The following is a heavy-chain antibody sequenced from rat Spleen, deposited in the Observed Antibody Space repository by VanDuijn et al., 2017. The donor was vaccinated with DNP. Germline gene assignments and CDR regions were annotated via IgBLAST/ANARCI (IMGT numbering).Heavy chain of an antibody. J-gene: IGHJ2*01. CDR2: VNKDSSTI. CDR3: AKGPNYGGWSDYFDY. Sequence: EVKFVESGGGLVQPGRSLKLSCAASGFIFNDFWMGWVRQAPGKGLEWIGEVNKDSSTIKYTPSLTDKFTVSRDNAQNTLYLQMNKLGSEDTAIYHCAKGPNYGGWSDYFDYWGQGVMVTVSS. CDR1: GFIFNDFW. V-gene: IGHV4-2*01. D-gene: IGHD1-11*01.